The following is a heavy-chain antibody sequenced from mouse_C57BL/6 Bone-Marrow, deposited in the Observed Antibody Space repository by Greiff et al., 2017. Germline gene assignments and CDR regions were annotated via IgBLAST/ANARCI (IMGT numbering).Heavy chain of an antibody. Sequence: VQLQQSGAELVRPGASVKLSCTASGFNFKDDYMHWVKQRPEQGLEWIGWIDPENGDTEYASKFQGKATITADTSSNTAYMQLSSLTSEDTAVYYCTTVYYYGSRPYCFDYWGQGTTLTGSS. CDR1: GFNFKDDY. V-gene: IGHV14-4*01. CDR2: IDPENGDT. CDR3: TTVYYYGSRPYCFDY. D-gene: IGHD1-1*01. J-gene: IGHJ2*01.